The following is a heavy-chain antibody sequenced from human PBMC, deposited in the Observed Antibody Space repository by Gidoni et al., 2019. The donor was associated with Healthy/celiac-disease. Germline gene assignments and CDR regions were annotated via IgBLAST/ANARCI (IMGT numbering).Heavy chain of an antibody. V-gene: IGHV3-23*01. CDR1: GFPFSSYA. CDR2: ISGSGGST. Sequence: EVQLLESGGGLVQPGGSLRLSCAASGFPFSSYAMSWVRQAPGKGLEWVSAISGSGGSTYYADSVKGRFTISRDNSKNTLYLQMNSLRAEDTAVYYCATPSPGYYYGLPDVWGKGTTVTVSS. D-gene: IGHD3-10*01. J-gene: IGHJ6*04. CDR3: ATPSPGYYYGLPDV.